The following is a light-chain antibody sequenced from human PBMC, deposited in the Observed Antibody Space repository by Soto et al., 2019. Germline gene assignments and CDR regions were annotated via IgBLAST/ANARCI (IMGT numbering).Light chain of an antibody. Sequence: ELVLTQSPVTLSLSPGERATLSCRASQTVSSYLAWYQQKPGQAPSLLIYGASSRATGIPNRFSGSGSGTEFTLTISRLEPEDFAVYDCQQYGSSLTFGQGTRLEIK. CDR1: QTVSSY. V-gene: IGKV3-20*01. CDR3: QQYGSSLT. J-gene: IGKJ5*01. CDR2: GAS.